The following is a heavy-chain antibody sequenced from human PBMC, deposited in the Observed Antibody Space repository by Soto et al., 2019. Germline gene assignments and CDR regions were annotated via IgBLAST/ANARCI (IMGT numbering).Heavy chain of an antibody. CDR3: VRGTNGWRGMDY. CDR2: ITEDGSGT. CDR1: GFTFSSYP. V-gene: IGHV3-74*01. D-gene: IGHD2-8*01. Sequence: LRLSCATSGFTFSSYPIHWVRQAPGKGPVWVSRITEDGSGTTYADSVKGRFTVTRDNAKNTMYLQMSGLGAEDTAVYHCVRGTNGWRGMDYWGQGTLVTVSP. J-gene: IGHJ4*02.